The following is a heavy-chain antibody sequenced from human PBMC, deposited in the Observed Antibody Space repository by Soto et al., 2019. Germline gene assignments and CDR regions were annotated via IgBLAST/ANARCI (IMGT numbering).Heavy chain of an antibody. V-gene: IGHV3-64*01. CDR2: ISSNGGST. Sequence: GGSLRLSCAASGFTFSSYAMHWVRQAPGKGLEYVSAISSNGGSTYYANSVKGRFTISRDNSKNTLYLQMGSLRAEDMAVYYCARDSNPATPIYDFLENCVDPRGQRALVTVCS. CDR3: ARDSNPATPIYDFLENCVDP. CDR1: GFTFSSYA. J-gene: IGHJ5*02. D-gene: IGHD3-3*01.